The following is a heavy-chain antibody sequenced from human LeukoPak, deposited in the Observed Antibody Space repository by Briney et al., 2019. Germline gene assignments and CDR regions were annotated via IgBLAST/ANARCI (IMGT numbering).Heavy chain of an antibody. CDR3: AKGPWLAYPYYFDY. CDR2: IKQDGSEK. CDR1: GFTFSSYW. Sequence: GGSLRLSCAASGFTFSSYWMSWVRQAPGKGLEWVANIKQDGSEKYYVDSVKGRFTISRDNAKNTLYLQMNSLRAEDTAVYYCAKGPWLAYPYYFDYWGQGTLVTVSS. D-gene: IGHD6-19*01. V-gene: IGHV3-7*03. J-gene: IGHJ4*02.